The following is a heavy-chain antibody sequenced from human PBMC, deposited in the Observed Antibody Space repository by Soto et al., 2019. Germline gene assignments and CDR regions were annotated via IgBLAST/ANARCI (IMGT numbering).Heavy chain of an antibody. D-gene: IGHD5-12*01. CDR1: GFTFSTYW. CDR2: IKQDGSEK. Sequence: EVQLVESGGGLVQPGGSLRLSCAASGFTFSTYWMFWVRQAPGKGLGWVATIKQDGSEKLYVDSVKGRFTISRDNAKNSLHLQMNSLSVEDTAVYFCAGAPGWLIENWGQGTLVTVSS. CDR3: AGAPGWLIEN. V-gene: IGHV3-7*04. J-gene: IGHJ4*02.